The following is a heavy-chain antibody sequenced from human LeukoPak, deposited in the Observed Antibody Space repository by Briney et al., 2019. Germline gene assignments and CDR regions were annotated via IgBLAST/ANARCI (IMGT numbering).Heavy chain of an antibody. Sequence: GASVKVSCTASGYTFTSYGISWVRQAPGQGLEWMGWISAYNGNTNYAQKLQGRVTMTTDTSTSTAYMELRSLRSDDTAVYYCARDGLFSTSTKHLMVRGVTHPTLPFDYWGQGTLVTVSS. CDR3: ARDGLFSTSTKHLMVRGVTHPTLPFDY. J-gene: IGHJ4*02. V-gene: IGHV1-18*01. D-gene: IGHD3-10*01. CDR2: ISAYNGNT. CDR1: GYTFTSYG.